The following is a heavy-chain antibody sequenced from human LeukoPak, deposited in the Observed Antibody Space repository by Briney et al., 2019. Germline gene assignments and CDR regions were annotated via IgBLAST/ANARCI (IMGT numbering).Heavy chain of an antibody. CDR1: GFTFSSSS. CDR3: TRHADLVDTAMGGMTD. CDR2: IKQDGSVK. D-gene: IGHD5-18*01. V-gene: IGHV3-7*01. J-gene: IGHJ4*02. Sequence: GGSLRLSCAASGFTFSSSSMNWVRQAPGKGLEWVANIKQDGSVKYYVDSVKGRFTISRDTAKNSLYLQMNSLRAEDTAVYYCTRHADLVDTAMGGMTDWGQGTLVTVSS.